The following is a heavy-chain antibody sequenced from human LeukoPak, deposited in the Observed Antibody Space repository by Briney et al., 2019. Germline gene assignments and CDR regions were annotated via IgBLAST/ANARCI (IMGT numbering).Heavy chain of an antibody. CDR3: ARRTYGSYAFFDY. V-gene: IGHV5-51*01. D-gene: IGHD1-26*01. CDR2: IYPSDSDT. Sequence: GESLKISCQASGYSFTNYWIGWVRQMPGKGPEWMGIIYPSDSDTRYSPSFQGQVSISADKSISTAYLQWSSLKASDTAMYYCARRTYGSYAFFDYWGQGTLVTVSS. CDR1: GYSFTNYW. J-gene: IGHJ4*02.